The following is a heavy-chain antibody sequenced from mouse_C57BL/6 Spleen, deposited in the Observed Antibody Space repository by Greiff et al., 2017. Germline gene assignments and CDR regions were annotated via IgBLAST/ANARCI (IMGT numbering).Heavy chain of an antibody. CDR2: IDPSDSET. J-gene: IGHJ4*01. Sequence: QVHVKQPGAELVRPGSSVKLSCKASGYTFTSYWMHWVKQRPIQGLEWIGNIDPSDSETHYNQKFKDKATLTVDKSSSTAYMQLSSLTSEDSAVYYCARMASYDYHYAMDYWGQGTSVTVSS. CDR3: ARMASYDYHYAMDY. V-gene: IGHV1-52*01. D-gene: IGHD2-4*01. CDR1: GYTFTSYW.